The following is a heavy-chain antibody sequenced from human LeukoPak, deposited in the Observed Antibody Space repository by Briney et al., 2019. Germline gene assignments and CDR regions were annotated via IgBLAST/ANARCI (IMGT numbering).Heavy chain of an antibody. CDR1: GFTFTSYY. D-gene: IGHD2-21*01. V-gene: IGHV1-46*03. J-gene: IGHJ3*02. Sequence: ASVEVSCKASGFTFTSYYMHWVRRAPGQGLEWMGIINPSGGSTSYPQKFQGRVTMTRDTSTSTVYMELSSLRSEDTAVYYCACVVRGAFDIWGQGTLVTVSS. CDR3: ACVVRGAFDI. CDR2: INPSGGST.